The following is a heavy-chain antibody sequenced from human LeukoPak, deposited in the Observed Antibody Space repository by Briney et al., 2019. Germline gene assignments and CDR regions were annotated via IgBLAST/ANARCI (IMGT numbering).Heavy chain of an antibody. CDR3: ARLAYSSGWYISGY. D-gene: IGHD6-19*01. J-gene: IGHJ4*02. Sequence: SETLSLTCAVYGGSFSGYYWSWIRQPPGKGLEWIGEINHSGSTNYNPSLKSRVIISVDTSKNQFSLKLSSVTAADTAVYYCARLAYSSGWYISGYWGQGTLVTVSS. CDR1: GGSFSGYY. V-gene: IGHV4-34*01. CDR2: INHSGST.